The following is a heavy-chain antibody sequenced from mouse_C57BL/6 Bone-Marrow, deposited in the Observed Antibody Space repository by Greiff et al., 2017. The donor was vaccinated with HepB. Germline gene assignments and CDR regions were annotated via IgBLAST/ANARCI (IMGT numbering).Heavy chain of an antibody. CDR2: IDPENGDT. V-gene: IGHV14-4*01. D-gene: IGHD1-1*01. CDR1: GFNIKDDY. Sequence: VQLQQSGAELVRPGASVKLSCTASGFNIKDDYMHWVKQRPEQGLEWIGWIDPENGDTEYASKFQGKATITADTSSNTAYLQLSSLTSEDTAVYYCTSIIYYYGPGDYWGQGTTLTVSS. J-gene: IGHJ2*01. CDR3: TSIIYYYGPGDY.